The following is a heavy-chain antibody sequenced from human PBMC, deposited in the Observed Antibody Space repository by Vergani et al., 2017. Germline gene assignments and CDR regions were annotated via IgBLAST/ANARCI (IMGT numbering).Heavy chain of an antibody. J-gene: IGHJ4*02. CDR1: GGSISSSSYY. V-gene: IGHV4-39*07. Sequence: QLQLQESGPGLVKPSETLSLTCPVSGGSISSSSYYWGWIRQPPGKGLEWIGSIYYSGSTYYNPSLKSRVTISVDTSKNQFSLKLSSVTAADTAVYYCARAPKESWLQGAPFDYWGQGTLVTVSS. CDR3: ARAPKESWLQGAPFDY. D-gene: IGHD5-24*01. CDR2: IYYSGST.